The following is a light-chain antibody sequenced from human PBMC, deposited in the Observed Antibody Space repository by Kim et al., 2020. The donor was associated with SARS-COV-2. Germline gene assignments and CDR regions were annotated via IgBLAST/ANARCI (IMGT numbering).Light chain of an antibody. J-gene: IGKJ1*01. Sequence: IQMTQSPSTLSASVGDRVTINCRASQGISSALAWYQQKPGKAPNLLIYGASSLESAVPSRFSGTGSGTEFTLTISSLQPDDVATYYCQQYSIYWTFGQGTKVDIK. CDR3: QQYSIYWT. CDR2: GAS. CDR1: QGISSA. V-gene: IGKV1-13*02.